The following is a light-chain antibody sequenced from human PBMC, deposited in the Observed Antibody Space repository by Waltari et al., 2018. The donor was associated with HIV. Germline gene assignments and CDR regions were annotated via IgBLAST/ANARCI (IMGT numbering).Light chain of an antibody. Sequence: DIVVNQSPDSLAVSLGGRAAMHCKSTQSLLYSSNNKNYLAWYQKKPGQPPKLLIYWASTRASGVPARFSGSGSGTNFTLTINGLQAEDVAIYYCQQFYTTTWSFGPGTRVEI. CDR1: QSLLYSSNNKNY. CDR2: WAS. CDR3: QQFYTTTWS. J-gene: IGKJ1*01. V-gene: IGKV4-1*01.